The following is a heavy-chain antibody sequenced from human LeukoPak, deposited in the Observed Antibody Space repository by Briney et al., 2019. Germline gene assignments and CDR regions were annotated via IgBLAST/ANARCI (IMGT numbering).Heavy chain of an antibody. CDR3: ARISGLPYFDY. Sequence: SETLSLTCTVSGGSISSYYWSWIRQPPGKGLEWIGYIYYSGSTHYNPSLKSRVTISIDTSENQFSLTLSSVTAADTAVYYCARISGLPYFDYWGQGTLVTVSS. CDR1: GGSISSYY. CDR2: IYYSGST. D-gene: IGHD1-26*01. V-gene: IGHV4-59*08. J-gene: IGHJ4*02.